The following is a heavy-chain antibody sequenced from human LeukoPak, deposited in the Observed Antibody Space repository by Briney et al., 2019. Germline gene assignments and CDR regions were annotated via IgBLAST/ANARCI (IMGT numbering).Heavy chain of an antibody. J-gene: IGHJ4*02. D-gene: IGHD4-17*01. CDR1: GFTFSSYA. Sequence: PGGSLRPSCSASGFTFSSYAMHWVRQAPGKGLEYVSAISGSGGATYYADSVKGRFTISRDNSKNTLYLQMSSLRPEDTAVYYCVSLPRSTVTTSGDYWGQGTLVTVSS. CDR3: VSLPRSTVTTSGDY. CDR2: ISGSGGAT. V-gene: IGHV3-64D*06.